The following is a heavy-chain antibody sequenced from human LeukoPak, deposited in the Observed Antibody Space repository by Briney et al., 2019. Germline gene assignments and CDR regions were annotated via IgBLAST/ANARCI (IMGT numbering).Heavy chain of an antibody. J-gene: IGHJ6*03. CDR2: IIPIFGTA. V-gene: IGHV1-69*05. CDR1: GGTFSSYA. CDR3: AREDYYCSGGSCYLSALYYYMDV. D-gene: IGHD2-15*01. Sequence: SVTVSCKASGGTFSSYAIRWVRQAPGQGLEWMGGIIPIFGTANYAQKFQGRVTITTDESTSTAYMELSSLRSEDTAVYYCAREDYYCSGGSCYLSALYYYMDVWGKGTTVTVFS.